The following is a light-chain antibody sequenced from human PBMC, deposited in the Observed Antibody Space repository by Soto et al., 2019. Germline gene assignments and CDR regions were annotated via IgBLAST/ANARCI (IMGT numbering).Light chain of an antibody. CDR3: LLSYVGARA. CDR1: TGAVTSGHS. J-gene: IGLJ1*01. CDR2: DTS. Sequence: QAVVTQEPSLTVSPGGTVTLTCGSSTGAVTSGHSPYWFQQKPGQAPRTLIYDTSNKHSWTPARFSGSLLGGKAALTLTGAQPEDEADYYCLLSYVGARAFGTG. V-gene: IGLV7-46*01.